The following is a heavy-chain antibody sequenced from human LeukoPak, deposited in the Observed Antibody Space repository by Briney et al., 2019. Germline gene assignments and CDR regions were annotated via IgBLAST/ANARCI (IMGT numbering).Heavy chain of an antibody. J-gene: IGHJ4*02. CDR3: AREEYKRMSLDY. Sequence: GGSLRLSCAASGFSFRNHAMHWVRQAPGKGLEWVGVISYDGSNKYYADSVKGRFTISRENSKSTLYLQMNSLRAEDTVVYYCAREEYKRMSLDYWGQGTLVTVSS. CDR1: GFSFRNHA. D-gene: IGHD2/OR15-2a*01. V-gene: IGHV3-30-3*01. CDR2: ISYDGSNK.